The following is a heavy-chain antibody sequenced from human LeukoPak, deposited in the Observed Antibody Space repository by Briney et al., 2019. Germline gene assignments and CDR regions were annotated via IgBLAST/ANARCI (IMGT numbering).Heavy chain of an antibody. Sequence: GGSLRLSCAASGFTFSDYYMSWIRQAPGKGLEWVSYISSSGSTIYYADSVKGRFTISRDNAKNSLYLQMNSLRAEDTAVYYCARNPFFYDNSGYYTLEDYWGQGTVVTVSS. CDR2: ISSSGSTI. CDR3: ARNPFFYDNSGYYTLEDY. J-gene: IGHJ4*02. D-gene: IGHD3-3*01. V-gene: IGHV3-11*04. CDR1: GFTFSDYY.